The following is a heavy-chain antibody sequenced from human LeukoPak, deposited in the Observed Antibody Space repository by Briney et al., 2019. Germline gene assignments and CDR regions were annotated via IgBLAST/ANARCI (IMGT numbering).Heavy chain of an antibody. D-gene: IGHD4-11*01. V-gene: IGHV3-66*01. J-gene: IGHJ4*02. CDR3: ARDPSPYYSDYGH. CDR1: GVTVSSSY. CDR2: MYSDGAT. Sequence: GGSLRLSCAASGVTVSSSYMSWVRQAPGKGLEWVSIMYSDGATDYADSVRGRFTISRDNSKNTLYLQMNSLRVEDTAVYYCARDPSPYYSDYGHWGQGTLVTVSS.